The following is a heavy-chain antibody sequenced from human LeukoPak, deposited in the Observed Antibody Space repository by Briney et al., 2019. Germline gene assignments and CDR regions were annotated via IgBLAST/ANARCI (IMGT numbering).Heavy chain of an antibody. D-gene: IGHD5-18*01. CDR1: GFSFDDYV. CDR2: ISGSGGST. J-gene: IGHJ4*02. V-gene: IGHV3-23*01. Sequence: GGSLRLSCVGSGFSFDDYVMFWVRQAPGKGLEWVSAISGSGGSTYYADSVKGRFTISRDNSKNTLYLQMNSLRAEDTAVYYCAKDKSYGSPFDYWGQGTLVTVSS. CDR3: AKDKSYGSPFDY.